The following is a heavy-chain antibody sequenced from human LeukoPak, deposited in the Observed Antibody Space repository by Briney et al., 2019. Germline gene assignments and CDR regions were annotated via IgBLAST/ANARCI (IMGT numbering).Heavy chain of an antibody. J-gene: IGHJ4*02. D-gene: IGHD6-13*01. CDR3: ARSAYSSSWFPPYFDY. CDR2: INHSGST. V-gene: IGHV4-34*01. Sequence: SETLSLTCAVYGGSFSGYYWSWIRQPPGKGLEWIGEINHSGSTNYNPSLKSRVTISVDTSKNQFSLKLSSVTAADTAVYHCARSAYSSSWFPPYFDYWGQGTLVTVSS. CDR1: GGSFSGYY.